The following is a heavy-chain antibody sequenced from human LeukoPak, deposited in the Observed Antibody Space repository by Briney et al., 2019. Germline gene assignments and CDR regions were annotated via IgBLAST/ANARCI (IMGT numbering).Heavy chain of an antibody. CDR3: ASILRSSSGYYFDY. D-gene: IGHD3-10*01. CDR2: IYSGDTT. V-gene: IGHV3-66*01. Sequence: GGSLRLSCAASGFTFSNAWMSWVRQAPGKGLEWVSVIYSGDTTFYADSVRGKFTISRDNSKNTLYLQMNSLRAEDTAVYYCASILRSSSGYYFDYWGQGTLVTVSS. J-gene: IGHJ4*02. CDR1: GFTFSNAW.